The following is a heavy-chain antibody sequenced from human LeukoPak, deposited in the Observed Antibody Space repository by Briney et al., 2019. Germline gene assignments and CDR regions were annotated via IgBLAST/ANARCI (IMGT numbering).Heavy chain of an antibody. V-gene: IGHV4-61*02. D-gene: IGHD3-3*01. Sequence: SETLSLTCTVSGGSISSGSYYWSWIRQPAGKGLEWIGRIYTSGSTNYNPSLKSRVTISVDTSKNQFSLKLSSVTAADTAVYYCAALYYDFWSGYHDAFDIWGQGTMVTVSS. CDR3: AALYYDFWSGYHDAFDI. J-gene: IGHJ3*02. CDR2: IYTSGST. CDR1: GGSISSGSYY.